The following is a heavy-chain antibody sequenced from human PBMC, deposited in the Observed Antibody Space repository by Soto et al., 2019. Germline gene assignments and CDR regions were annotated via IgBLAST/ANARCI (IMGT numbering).Heavy chain of an antibody. CDR1: GFTFSIYS. Sequence: GGSLRLSCAASGFTFSIYSMNWVRQAPGKGLEWVSYIMPGSSHIFYADSVKGRFTTSRDNAKNSLYLQMNSLRAEDTAVYYCARDYYRFNSGYGFSMDVWGQGTTVTVSS. CDR3: ARDYYRFNSGYGFSMDV. CDR2: IMPGSSHI. D-gene: IGHD5-12*01. J-gene: IGHJ6*02. V-gene: IGHV3-48*01.